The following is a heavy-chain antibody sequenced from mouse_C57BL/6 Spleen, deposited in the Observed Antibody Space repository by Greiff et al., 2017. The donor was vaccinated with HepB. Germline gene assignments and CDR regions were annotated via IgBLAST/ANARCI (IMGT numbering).Heavy chain of an antibody. CDR1: GYTFTSYW. D-gene: IGHD1-1*01. J-gene: IGHJ2*01. CDR2: IHPNSGST. V-gene: IGHV1-64*01. CDR3: ARDYGSSYESD. Sequence: VQLQQPGAELVKPGASVKLSCKASGYTFTSYWMHWVKQRPGQGLEWIGMIHPNSGSTNYNEKFKSKATLTVDKSSSTAYMQLSSLTSEDSAVYYCARDYGSSYESDWGQGTTLTVSS.